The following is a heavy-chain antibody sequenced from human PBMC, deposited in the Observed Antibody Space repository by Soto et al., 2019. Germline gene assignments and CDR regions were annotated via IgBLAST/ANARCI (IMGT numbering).Heavy chain of an antibody. CDR1: GYTFTSYD. CDR3: ARSIVVVTAIDY. CDR2: MNPNSGNT. Sequence: GASVKVSCKASGYTFTSYDINWVRQATGQGLEWMGWMNPNSGNTGYAQKFQGRVTITRNTSISTAYMELSSLRSEDTAVYYCARSIVVVTAIDYWGQGTLVTVSS. D-gene: IGHD2-21*02. V-gene: IGHV1-8*01. J-gene: IGHJ4*02.